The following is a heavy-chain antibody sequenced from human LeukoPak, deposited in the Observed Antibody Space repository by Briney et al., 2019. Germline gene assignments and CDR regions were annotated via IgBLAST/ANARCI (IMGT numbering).Heavy chain of an antibody. CDR2: ISSSSSYI. J-gene: IGHJ4*02. Sequence: GSLRLSCAASGFTFSSYSMNWVRQAPGKGLEWVSSISSSSSYIYYADSVKGRFTISRDNAKNSLYLQMNSLRAEDTAVYYCARLGRGFLVSSYWGQGTLVTVSS. CDR1: GFTFSSYS. CDR3: ARLGRGFLVSSY. V-gene: IGHV3-21*01. D-gene: IGHD5/OR15-5a*01.